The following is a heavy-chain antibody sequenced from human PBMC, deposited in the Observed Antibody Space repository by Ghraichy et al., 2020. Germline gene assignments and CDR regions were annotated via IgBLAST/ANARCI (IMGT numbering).Heavy chain of an antibody. CDR2: IRKKPDSGTI. V-gene: IGHV3-49*03. Sequence: GESLNISCTTSGFTFGDYPMSWFRQAPGKGLEWVGFIRKKPDSGTIDYAASVKGRFIISRDDSKSIAYLQMNSLKTEDTAVYFCARDKGTYWGQGTLVTVSS. CDR3: ARDKGTY. J-gene: IGHJ4*02. CDR1: GFTFGDYP.